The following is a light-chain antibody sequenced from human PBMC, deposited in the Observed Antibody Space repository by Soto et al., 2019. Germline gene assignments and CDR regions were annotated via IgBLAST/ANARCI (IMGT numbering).Light chain of an antibody. J-gene: IGLJ3*02. CDR3: ETWDSNTRV. V-gene: IGLV4-60*02. Sequence: QPVLTQSSSASASLGSSVKLTCTLSSGHSSYIIAWHQQQPGKAPRYLMKVEGSGSYSKGSGFPDRFSGSSSGADRCLTISNLQFEDEADYYCETWDSNTRVFGGGTKVTVL. CDR1: SGHSSYI. CDR2: VEGSGSY.